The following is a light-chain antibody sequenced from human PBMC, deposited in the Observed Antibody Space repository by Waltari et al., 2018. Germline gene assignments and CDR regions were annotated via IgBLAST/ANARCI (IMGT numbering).Light chain of an antibody. CDR3: QQYGSSPPAT. Sequence: EIVLTQFPGTLSLSPGERATLSCRASQSVSSSYLAWYQQKPGQAPRLLIYGASSRATGIPDRFSGSGSGTDFTLTISRLEPEDFAVYYCQQYGSSPPATFGQGTRLEIK. CDR1: QSVSSSY. V-gene: IGKV3-20*01. CDR2: GAS. J-gene: IGKJ5*01.